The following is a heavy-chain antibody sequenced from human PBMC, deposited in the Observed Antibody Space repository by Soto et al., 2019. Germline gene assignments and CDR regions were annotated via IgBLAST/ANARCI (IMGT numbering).Heavy chain of an antibody. CDR2: IYYSGST. Sequence: SETLSLTCTVSGGSISSSSYYWGWIRQPPGKGLEWIGSIYYSGSTYYNPSLKSRVTISVDASKNQFSLKLSSVTAADTAVYYCARHPILKGNLCYFDYWGQGTLVTVSS. V-gene: IGHV4-39*01. J-gene: IGHJ4*02. CDR3: ARHPILKGNLCYFDY. CDR1: GGSISSSSYY.